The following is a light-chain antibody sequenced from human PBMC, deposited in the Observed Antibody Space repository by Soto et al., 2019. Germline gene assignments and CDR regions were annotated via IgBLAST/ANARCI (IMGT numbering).Light chain of an antibody. CDR3: CSYVGSSTSYV. CDR1: SGDVGNYHL. CDR2: EVN. J-gene: IGLJ1*01. V-gene: IGLV2-23*02. Sequence: QSALTQPASVSGSPGQSITISCTGTSGDVGNYHLVSWYQQHPGKAPRLMIYEVNKWPSGVSNRFSGSKSGNTASLTISGLQAEDEADYYCCSYVGSSTSYVFVTGTKLTVL.